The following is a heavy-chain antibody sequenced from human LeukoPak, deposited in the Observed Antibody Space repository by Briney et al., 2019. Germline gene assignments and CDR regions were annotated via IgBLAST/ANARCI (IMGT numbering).Heavy chain of an antibody. V-gene: IGHV3-48*03. J-gene: IGHJ6*02. CDR3: ARGPFEWFGELPDGMDV. Sequence: PGGSLRLSCAASGFTFSSYEMNWVRQAPGKGLEWVSYISSSGSTIYYADSVKGRFTISRDNAKNSLYLQMNSLRAEDTAVYYCARGPFEWFGELPDGMDVWGQGTTVTVSS. CDR2: ISSSGSTI. D-gene: IGHD3-10*01. CDR1: GFTFSSYE.